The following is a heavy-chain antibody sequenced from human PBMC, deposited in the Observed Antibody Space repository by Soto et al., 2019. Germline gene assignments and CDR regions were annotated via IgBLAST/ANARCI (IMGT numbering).Heavy chain of an antibody. CDR2: ISSSSSYI. D-gene: IGHD3-10*01. CDR1: GFTFSSYS. J-gene: IGHJ4*02. Sequence: EVQLVESGGGLVKPGGSLRLSCAASGFTFSSYSMNWVRQAPGQGLEWVSSISSSSSYIYYADSVKGRFTISRDNAKNSLYLQMNSLRAEDTAVYYCSRGRLLWFGEFPDYWGQGTLVTVSS. CDR3: SRGRLLWFGEFPDY. V-gene: IGHV3-21*01.